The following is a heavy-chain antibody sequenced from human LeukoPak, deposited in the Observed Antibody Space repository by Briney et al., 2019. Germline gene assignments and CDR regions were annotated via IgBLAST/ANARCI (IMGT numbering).Heavy chain of an antibody. D-gene: IGHD6-13*01. CDR3: ARDVGITVADSFDP. CDR1: GYTSTNYG. V-gene: IGHV1-18*01. Sequence: GASVKVSCKASGYTSTNYGISWVRQAPGQGLEWMGWIHIYRGNTNYAQKFQGRVTMTTDTSTSTAYVEVRGLRSDDTAMYYCARDVGITVADSFDPWGQGTLVTVSS. J-gene: IGHJ5*02. CDR2: IHIYRGNT.